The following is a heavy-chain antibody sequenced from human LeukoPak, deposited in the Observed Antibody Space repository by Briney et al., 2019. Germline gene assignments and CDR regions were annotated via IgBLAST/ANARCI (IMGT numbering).Heavy chain of an antibody. D-gene: IGHD6-19*01. Sequence: GRSLRLSCAASGFTFSSYAMHWVRQAPGKGLEWVAVISYDGSNKYYADSVKGRFTISRDNSKNTLYLQMNSLRAEDTAVYYCARDRVPKSSGWYPFDYWGQGTLVTVSS. CDR3: ARDRVPKSSGWYPFDY. V-gene: IGHV3-30-3*01. J-gene: IGHJ4*02. CDR1: GFTFSSYA. CDR2: ISYDGSNK.